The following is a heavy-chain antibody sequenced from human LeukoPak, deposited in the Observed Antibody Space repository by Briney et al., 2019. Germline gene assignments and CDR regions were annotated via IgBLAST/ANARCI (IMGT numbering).Heavy chain of an antibody. CDR2: IFYNEGT. V-gene: IGHV4-59*01. D-gene: IGHD2-2*01. CDR3: VKSNSRYQPWTLDI. CDR1: GGSISSYY. Sequence: SETLSLTCTVSGGSISSYYWSWIRQPPGKGLEWIGYIFYNEGTSYNPSLKSRVTISVDTSNNQLSLKVNSVTAADTAMYYCVKSNSRYQPWTLDIWGRGTMVTVSS. J-gene: IGHJ3*02.